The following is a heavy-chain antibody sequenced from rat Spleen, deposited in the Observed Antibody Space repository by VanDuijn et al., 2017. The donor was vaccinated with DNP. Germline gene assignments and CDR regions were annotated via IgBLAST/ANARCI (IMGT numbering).Heavy chain of an antibody. CDR2: ISYDGVHA. V-gene: IGHV5-20*01. CDR1: GFTFTDYY. D-gene: IGHD4-4*01. J-gene: IGHJ1*01. CDR3: ARGSGTYYWYFDF. Sequence: EVQLVESGGGFVQPGGSLKLSCAASGFTFTDYYMAWVRQTPTKGLEWVASISYDGVHAYYRGSVKGRFTISRDNAKNSLYLQMDSLRSEDTATYYCARGSGTYYWYFDFWGPGTMVTVSS.